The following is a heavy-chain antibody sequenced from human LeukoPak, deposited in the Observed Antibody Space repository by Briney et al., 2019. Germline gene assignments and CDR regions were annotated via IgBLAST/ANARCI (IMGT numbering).Heavy chain of an antibody. J-gene: IGHJ4*02. V-gene: IGHV3-7*01. Sequence: HPGGSLRLSCAASGFTFSSYWMSWVRQAPGKGLEWVASIKPDESEKYYVDSVKGRFTISRDNARNSLYLQRNSLRAEDTAVYYCASGCSSTSSYAGWGQGTLVTVSS. CDR3: ASGCSSTSSYAG. CDR2: IKPDESEK. D-gene: IGHD2-2*01. CDR1: GFTFSSYW.